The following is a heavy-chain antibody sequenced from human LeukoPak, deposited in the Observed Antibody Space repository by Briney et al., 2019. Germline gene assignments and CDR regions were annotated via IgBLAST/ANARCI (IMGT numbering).Heavy chain of an antibody. CDR1: GFTFSSYA. V-gene: IGHV3-30*02. CDR2: IREDGSVK. J-gene: IGHJ4*02. Sequence: GGSLRLSCVASGFTFSSYAMHWVRQAPDKGLESVAFIREDGSVKYYADSVRGRFTISRDNSKKMLYLQMNRPRDADNAIYYCAKVWSDWWLGSSHFEYWGRGTLVFVSS. D-gene: IGHD2-8*02. CDR3: AKVWSDWWLGSSHFEY.